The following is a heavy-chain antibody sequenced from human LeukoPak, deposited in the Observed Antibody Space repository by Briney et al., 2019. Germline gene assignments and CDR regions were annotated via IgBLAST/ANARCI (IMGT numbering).Heavy chain of an antibody. V-gene: IGHV3-23*01. CDR1: GFTFSSYA. CDR2: ISGSGGST. Sequence: VGSLRLSCAASGFTFSSYAMSWVRQAPGKGLEWVSAISGSGGSTYYADSVKGRFTISRDNSKNTLYLQMNSLRAEDTAVYYCAKGGWYGFLGYWGQGTLVTVSS. D-gene: IGHD6-19*01. J-gene: IGHJ4*02. CDR3: AKGGWYGFLGY.